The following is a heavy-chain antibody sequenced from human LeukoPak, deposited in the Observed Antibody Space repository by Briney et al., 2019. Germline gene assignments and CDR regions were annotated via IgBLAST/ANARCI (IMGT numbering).Heavy chain of an antibody. CDR2: IKQDGSEK. J-gene: IGHJ6*03. D-gene: IGHD2-15*01. CDR3: ARDNNIVVVVAAYYMDV. V-gene: IGHV3-7*01. CDR1: GFTFSSYC. Sequence: GGSLRLSCAASGFTFSSYCMSWVRQAPGKGLEWVANIKQDGSEKYYVDSVKGRFTISRDNAKNSLYLRMNSLRAEDTAVYYCARDNNIVVVVAAYYMDVWGKGTTVTVSS.